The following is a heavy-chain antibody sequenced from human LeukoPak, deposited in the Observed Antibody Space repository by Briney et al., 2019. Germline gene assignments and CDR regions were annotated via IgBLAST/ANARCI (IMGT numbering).Heavy chain of an antibody. CDR2: IRYDGSNK. CDR3: AGGTIYDILTGPLDY. J-gene: IGHJ4*02. Sequence: GGSLRLSCAASGFTFSSYGMHWVRQAPGKGLEWVAFIRYDGSNKYYADSVKGRFTISRDNSKNTLYLQMNSLRAEDTAVYYCAGGTIYDILTGPLDYWGQGTLVTVSS. CDR1: GFTFSSYG. D-gene: IGHD3-9*01. V-gene: IGHV3-30*02.